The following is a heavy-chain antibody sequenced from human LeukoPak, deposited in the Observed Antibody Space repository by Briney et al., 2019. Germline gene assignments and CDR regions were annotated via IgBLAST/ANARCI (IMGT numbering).Heavy chain of an antibody. D-gene: IGHD3-10*01. CDR2: ISWNSGSI. Sequence: GGSLRLSCAASGFTFDDYAMHWVRQAPGKGLEWVSGISWNSGSIGYADSVKGRFTISRDNAKNSLYLQMNSLRAEDTALYYCAKGNGFGELSLFDYWGQGTLVTVSS. J-gene: IGHJ4*02. CDR3: AKGNGFGELSLFDY. CDR1: GFTFDDYA. V-gene: IGHV3-9*01.